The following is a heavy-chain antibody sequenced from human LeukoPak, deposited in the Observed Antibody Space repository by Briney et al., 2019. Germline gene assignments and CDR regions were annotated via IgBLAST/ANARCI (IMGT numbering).Heavy chain of an antibody. D-gene: IGHD2-15*01. CDR2: FDPEDGET. V-gene: IGHV1-24*01. J-gene: IGHJ6*02. CDR3: ATDPHGYCSGGSCYGGGYYYYGMDV. CDR1: GGTFSSYA. Sequence: ASVTVSCKASGGTFSSYAISWVRQAPGKGLEWMGGFDPEDGETIYAQKFQGRVTMTEDTSTDTAYMELSSLRSEDTAVYYCATDPHGYCSGGSCYGGGYYYYGMDVWGQGTTVTVSS.